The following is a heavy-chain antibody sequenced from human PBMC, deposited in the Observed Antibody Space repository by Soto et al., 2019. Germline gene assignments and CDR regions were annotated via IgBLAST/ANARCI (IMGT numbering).Heavy chain of an antibody. Sequence: QVQLVQSGAEVKKPGASVKVSCKASGSTFTSNGISWVRQAPGQGLEWMGWISAYNGNTNSAQKLQGRVTMTTDTSRSTAYMELRRLSSDDTAVNYCARDRSYYSDYWGQGTLVTVSS. V-gene: IGHV1-18*01. CDR2: ISAYNGNT. CDR3: ARDRSYYSDY. D-gene: IGHD3-10*01. J-gene: IGHJ4*02. CDR1: GSTFTSNG.